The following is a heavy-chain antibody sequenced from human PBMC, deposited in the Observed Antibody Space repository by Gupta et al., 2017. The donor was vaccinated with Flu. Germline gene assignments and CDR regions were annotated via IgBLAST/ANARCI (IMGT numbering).Heavy chain of an antibody. CDR1: GFTFGSHG. CDR3: VRDPESSAFDI. CDR2: INRDGSTT. J-gene: IGHJ3*02. V-gene: IGHV3-7*01. D-gene: IGHD1-14*01. Sequence: EVQLVAAGGYLVLPGGSLKLYCVASGFTFGSHGMTWVRQAPGTGLELVANINRDGSTTNYLDSVKGRFTISRDNAKNSVYLQMNSLRVDDTATYYCVRDPESSAFDIWGQGTMVTVSS.